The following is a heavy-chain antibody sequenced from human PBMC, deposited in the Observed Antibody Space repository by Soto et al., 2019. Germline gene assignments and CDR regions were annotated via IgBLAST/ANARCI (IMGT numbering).Heavy chain of an antibody. Sequence: QVQLQESGPGLVKPSETLSLTCTVSGGSVSSGSYYWSWIRQPPGKGLEWIGYIYYSGRTNYNPSLIDRAPLSLDTPKNQFSLKLSSVTTADTAWYYCARGADYWGLGTLVTVSS. J-gene: IGHJ4*02. CDR2: IYYSGRT. CDR1: GGSVSSGSYY. CDR3: ARGADY. V-gene: IGHV4-61*01.